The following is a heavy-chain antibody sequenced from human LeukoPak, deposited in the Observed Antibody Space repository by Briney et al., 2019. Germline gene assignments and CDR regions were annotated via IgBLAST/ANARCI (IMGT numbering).Heavy chain of an antibody. CDR1: GGSTSSYY. Sequence: PSETLSLTCTVSGGSTSSYYWSWIRQPPGKGLEWIGRIYTSGSTNYNPSLKSRVTISGDTSKNQFSLRLSSVTAADTAVYYCARASYSYDINGWVPFDYWGQGTLVTVSS. CDR2: IYTSGST. V-gene: IGHV4-4*08. J-gene: IGHJ4*02. D-gene: IGHD3-22*01. CDR3: ARASYSYDINGWVPFDY.